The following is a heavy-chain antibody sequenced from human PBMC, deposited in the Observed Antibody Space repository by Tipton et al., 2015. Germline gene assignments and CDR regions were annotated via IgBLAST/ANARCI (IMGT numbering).Heavy chain of an antibody. CDR2: ISTYNGNT. J-gene: IGHJ4*02. CDR3: ARRGSSGYFLIDY. V-gene: IGHV1-18*01. D-gene: IGHD3-22*01. CDR1: GYTFTTYG. Sequence: QLVQSGAEVKKPGASVKVSCKASGYTFTTYGINWVRQAPGQGLEWMGWISTYNGNTIYAQNLQGRVIMTTDTSTNTAYMELRSLRSDDTAMYYCARRGSSGYFLIDYWGQGALVTVSS.